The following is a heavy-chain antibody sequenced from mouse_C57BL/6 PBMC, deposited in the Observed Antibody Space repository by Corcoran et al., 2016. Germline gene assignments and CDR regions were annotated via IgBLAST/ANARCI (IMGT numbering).Heavy chain of an antibody. D-gene: IGHD1-1*01. CDR3: ARCTTVVATYYFDD. V-gene: IGHV1-18*01. CDR2: INPNNGGT. J-gene: IGHJ2*01. CDR1: GYTFTDYN. Sequence: EVQLQQSGPELVKPGASVKIPCKASGYTFTDYNMDWVKQSHGKSLEWIGDINPNNGGTIYNQKFKDKATLTVDKSSSTAYMELRSLTSEDSAVYYCARCTTVVATYYFDDWGQGTTLTVSS.